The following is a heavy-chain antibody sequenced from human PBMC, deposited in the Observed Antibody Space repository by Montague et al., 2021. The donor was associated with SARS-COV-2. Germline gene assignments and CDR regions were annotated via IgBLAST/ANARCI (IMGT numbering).Heavy chain of an antibody. J-gene: IGHJ4*02. D-gene: IGHD3-10*01. Sequence: SLRLSCAASGFIFKDYWMHWVRQVPGKGLVWVSRINGVGSATTYADFVKGRFTISRDNAENTLYLQMDSLRAVDTAVYYCARDFAHRGDWGQGTLVTVSS. CDR1: GFIFKDYW. CDR2: INGVGSAT. CDR3: ARDFAHRGD. V-gene: IGHV3-74*01.